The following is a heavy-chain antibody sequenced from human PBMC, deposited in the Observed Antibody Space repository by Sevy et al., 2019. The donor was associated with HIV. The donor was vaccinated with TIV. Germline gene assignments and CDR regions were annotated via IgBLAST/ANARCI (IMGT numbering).Heavy chain of an antibody. CDR1: GFTFSSYA. V-gene: IGHV3-30-3*01. CDR3: ARAASYYFDY. CDR2: ISYDGSNK. Sequence: GGSLRLSCAASGFTFSSYAMHWVRQAPGKGLEWVAVISYDGSNKYYADSVKGRFTISRDNSKNTLYLQMNSLRAEDTAVYYCARAASYYFDYWGLGTLVTVSS. J-gene: IGHJ4*02.